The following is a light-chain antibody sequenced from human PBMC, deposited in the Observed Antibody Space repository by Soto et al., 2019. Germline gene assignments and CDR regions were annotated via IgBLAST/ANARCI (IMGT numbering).Light chain of an antibody. Sequence: QSALTQPASVSGSPGQSITISCTGTSCDIGASNYVSWYQQHPGPAPKLMISDVNNRPSGISDRFSGSKSGNTASLTISGLQAEDEADDYCYSWNSNSDTHDVFGTGTKLTVL. CDR3: YSWNSNSDTHDV. J-gene: IGLJ1*01. V-gene: IGLV2-14*03. CDR1: SCDIGASNY. CDR2: DVN.